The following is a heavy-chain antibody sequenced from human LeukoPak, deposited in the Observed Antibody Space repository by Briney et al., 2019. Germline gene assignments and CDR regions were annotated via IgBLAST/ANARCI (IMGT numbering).Heavy chain of an antibody. D-gene: IGHD3-9*01. V-gene: IGHV3-23*01. J-gene: IGHJ4*02. Sequence: GGSLRLSCAASGFTFTSYAMSWVRQAPGKGLEWVSAISGSGGSTYYADSVKGRFTISRDNSKNTLYLQMNSLRAEDTAVYYCARDRPTLTGYYPFDYWGQGTLVTVSS. CDR1: GFTFTSYA. CDR2: ISGSGGST. CDR3: ARDRPTLTGYYPFDY.